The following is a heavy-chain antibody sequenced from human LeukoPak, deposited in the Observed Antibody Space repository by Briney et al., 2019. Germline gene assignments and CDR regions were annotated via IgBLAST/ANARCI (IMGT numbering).Heavy chain of an antibody. V-gene: IGHV1-18*01. CDR1: GYTFTSYG. CDR3: ARDPDHGGATGDAFDI. Sequence: ASVKVSCKASGYTFTSYGISWVRQAPGQGLEWMGWISAYNGNTNFAQKLQDRVTMTTDTSTSTAYMELRSLRSDDTAVYYCARDPDHGGATGDAFDIWGQGTMVTVSS. CDR2: ISAYNGNT. J-gene: IGHJ3*02. D-gene: IGHD1-26*01.